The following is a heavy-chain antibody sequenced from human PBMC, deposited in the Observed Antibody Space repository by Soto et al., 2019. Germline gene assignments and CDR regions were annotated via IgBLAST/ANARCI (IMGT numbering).Heavy chain of an antibody. J-gene: IGHJ4*02. V-gene: IGHV1-2*02. Sequence: QVQLVPSGAEVKKPGASVKVSCTASGYTCTGYYMHWVRQAPGQGLEWMGWLNPNSGGTNYAQKGQGRVTMTRDTSLSTSYMELSRRRSDDTAVYFFARPTWGVGGQGPMVTVSS. D-gene: IGHD3-16*01. CDR1: GYTCTGYY. CDR2: LNPNSGGT. CDR3: ARPTWGV.